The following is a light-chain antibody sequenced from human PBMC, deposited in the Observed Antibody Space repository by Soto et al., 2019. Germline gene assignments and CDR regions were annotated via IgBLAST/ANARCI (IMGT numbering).Light chain of an antibody. CDR1: QSVSSH. J-gene: IGKJ5*01. CDR2: DAS. Sequence: EIVLTQSPATLSLSPWEIATLSCRASQSVSSHLAWFQQRPGQAPRLLIYDASNRATGIPARFSGRGSGTDFTLTISSLEPEDFAVYYCQQRSSAITFGQGTRLEIK. CDR3: QQRSSAIT. V-gene: IGKV3-11*01.